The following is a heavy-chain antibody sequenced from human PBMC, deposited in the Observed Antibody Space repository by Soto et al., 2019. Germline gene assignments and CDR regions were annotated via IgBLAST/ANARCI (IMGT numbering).Heavy chain of an antibody. CDR2: ISYDGNNK. V-gene: IGHV3-30*18. CDR1: GFIFSSYG. J-gene: IGHJ6*02. Sequence: QVQLVESGGGVVQPGRSLRLSCAASGFIFSSYGIHWVRQAPGKGLEWVTVISYDGNNKYYVDSVKGRFTISRDNSKHTRTLQMNSVRAEDTAVYFCGNDMRPRDEYSISSTGAYYYVMDVWGQGTTVTVSS. D-gene: IGHD6-6*01. CDR3: GNDMRPRDEYSISSTGAYYYVMDV.